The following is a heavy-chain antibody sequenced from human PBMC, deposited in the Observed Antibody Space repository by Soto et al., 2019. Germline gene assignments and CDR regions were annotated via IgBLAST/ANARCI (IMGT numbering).Heavy chain of an antibody. J-gene: IGHJ6*03. D-gene: IGHD4-17*01. CDR3: ARHRMDYGDYVEDYYYYMDV. V-gene: IGHV4-34*01. CDR1: GGSFSGYY. CDR2: INHSGST. Sequence: SETLSLTCAVYGGSFSGYYWSWIRQPPGKGLEWIGEINHSGSTNYNPSLKSRVTISVDTSKNQFSLKLSSVTAADTAVYYCARHRMDYGDYVEDYYYYMDVWGKGTTVTVSS.